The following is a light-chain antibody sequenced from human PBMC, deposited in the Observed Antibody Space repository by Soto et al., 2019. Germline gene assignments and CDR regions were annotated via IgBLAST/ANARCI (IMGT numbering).Light chain of an antibody. J-gene: IGLJ1*01. V-gene: IGLV2-14*01. CDR2: DVS. CDR3: SSYTSSSTLSV. CDR1: SSDVGGYNY. Sequence: QSALTQPASVSGSPGQSITISCTGTSSDVGGYNYVSWYQQHPGKAPKLMIYDVSSRPSGVSNRFSGSKSGNTASLTISGLQAEDEAHYYCSSYTSSSTLSVFGTGTKLTVL.